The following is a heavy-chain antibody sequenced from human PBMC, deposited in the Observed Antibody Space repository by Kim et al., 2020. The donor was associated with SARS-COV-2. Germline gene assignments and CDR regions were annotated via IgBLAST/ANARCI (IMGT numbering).Heavy chain of an antibody. CDR1: GFTFSSDS. Sequence: GGSLRLSCAASGFTFSSDSMNWVRQAPGKGLEWVSSISSRSSDIYYAYSVKVRFTISRDNAKNSLYLQMNILRAEDTAVYYCSSLAGTNYYDSSGSHYWGQGTLVTVSS. D-gene: IGHD3-22*01. V-gene: IGHV3-21*01. J-gene: IGHJ4*02. CDR2: ISSRSSDI. CDR3: SSLAGTNYYDSSGSHY.